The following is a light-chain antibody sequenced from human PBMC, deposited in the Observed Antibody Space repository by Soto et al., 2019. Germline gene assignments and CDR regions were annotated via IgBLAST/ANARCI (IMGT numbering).Light chain of an antibody. V-gene: IGKV1-39*01. CDR1: QNIANY. J-gene: IGKJ5*01. CDR2: AAS. Sequence: DIQMTQSPSSLSASLVARVTITCRASQNIANYLNWYQQKPGKAPKVLIYAASRLQSGVPSRFSGSGSGTDFTLTISSLQPEDFAIYYCQQSYSTPPITFGQGTRLE. CDR3: QQSYSTPPIT.